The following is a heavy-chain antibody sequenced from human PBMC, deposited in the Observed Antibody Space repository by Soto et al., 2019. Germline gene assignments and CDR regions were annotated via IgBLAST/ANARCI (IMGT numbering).Heavy chain of an antibody. J-gene: IGHJ4*02. CDR2: IYYSGST. CDR1: GGSISSYF. Sequence: SETLSLTCTVSGGSISSYFWSWIRQHPGKGLEWIGYIYYSGSTYYNPSLKSRVTISVDTSKNQFSLKLSSVTAADTAVYYCARVRWTRLFDYWGQGTLVTVSS. CDR3: ARVRWTRLFDY. V-gene: IGHV4-59*12. D-gene: IGHD6-25*01.